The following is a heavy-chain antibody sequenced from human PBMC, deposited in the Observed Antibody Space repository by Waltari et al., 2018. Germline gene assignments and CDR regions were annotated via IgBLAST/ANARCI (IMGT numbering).Heavy chain of an antibody. CDR1: GFTFSSYS. V-gene: IGHV3-21*03. D-gene: IGHD1-26*01. CDR2: ISSSSSYI. CDR3: ARGYSGSYCLDY. J-gene: IGHJ4*02. Sequence: EVQLVESGGGLVKPGGSLRLSCAASGFTFSSYSLNWVRQAPGKGLEWVSSISSSSSYIYYADSVKGRFTISRDNAKNSLYLQMNSLRAEDTAVYYSARGYSGSYCLDYWGQGTLVTVSS.